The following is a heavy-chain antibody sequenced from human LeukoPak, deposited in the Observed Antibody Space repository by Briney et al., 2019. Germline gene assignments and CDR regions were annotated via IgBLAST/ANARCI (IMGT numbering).Heavy chain of an antibody. D-gene: IGHD6-19*01. CDR3: AKGLVSYTVVQWLVSIPYYFDY. CDR1: GFTFSSYG. CDR2: ISGSGGST. V-gene: IGHV3-23*01. Sequence: PGGSLRLSCAASGFTFSSYGMSWVRQAPGKGLEWVSAISGSGGSTYYAGSVKGRFTISRDNSKNTLYLQMNSLRAEDTAVYYCAKGLVSYTVVQWLVSIPYYFDYWGQGTLVTVSS. J-gene: IGHJ4*02.